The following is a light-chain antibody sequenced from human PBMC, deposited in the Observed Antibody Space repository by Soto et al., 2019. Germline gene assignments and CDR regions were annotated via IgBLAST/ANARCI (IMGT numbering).Light chain of an antibody. V-gene: IGLV2-11*01. J-gene: IGLJ1*01. CDR1: SSDVGGYGF. CDR3: AAWDDNLNAYV. Sequence: QSALTQPRSVSGSPGQSVTISCTGTSSDVGGYGFVSWYQQHPGKAPKLLIYIGDQRASGVSDRFSASKSGTSASLAISGLRSDDEAVYYCAAWDDNLNAYVFGSGTKLTVL. CDR2: IGD.